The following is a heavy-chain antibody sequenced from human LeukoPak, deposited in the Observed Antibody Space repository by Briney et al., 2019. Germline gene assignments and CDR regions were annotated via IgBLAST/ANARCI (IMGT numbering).Heavy chain of an antibody. Sequence: SETLSLTCAVYGGSFSGYYWSWIRQPPGKGLEWIGEINHSGSTNYNPSLKSRVTISVDTSKNQFSLKLSSVTAADTVVYYCARGPVFRIAARPVRAAFDYWGQGTLVTVSS. J-gene: IGHJ4*02. CDR2: INHSGST. CDR3: ARGPVFRIAARPVRAAFDY. V-gene: IGHV4-34*01. CDR1: GGSFSGYY. D-gene: IGHD6-6*01.